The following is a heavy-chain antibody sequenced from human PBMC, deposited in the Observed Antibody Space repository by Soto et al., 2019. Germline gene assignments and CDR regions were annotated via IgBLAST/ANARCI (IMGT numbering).Heavy chain of an antibody. D-gene: IGHD6-13*01. V-gene: IGHV4-39*02. CDR2: IYYSGST. J-gene: IGHJ3*01. Sequence: SETLSLTCTVSGGSISSSSYYWGWIRQPPGKGLEWIGNIYYSGSTNYNPSLKSRVTISVDTSKNQFSLRLTSVTAADTALYYCARDAAVAFDVWGQGTMVTVSS. CDR3: ARDAAVAFDV. CDR1: GGSISSSSYY.